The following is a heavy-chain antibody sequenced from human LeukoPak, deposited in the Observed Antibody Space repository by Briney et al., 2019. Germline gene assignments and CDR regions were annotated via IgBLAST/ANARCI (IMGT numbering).Heavy chain of an antibody. V-gene: IGHV1-2*02. CDR2: INPNSGGT. CDR1: GYTFTGYY. Sequence: ASVNVSCKASGYTFTGYYMHWVRQAPGQGLEWMGWINPNSGGTNYAQKFQGRVTMTRDTSISTAYMELSRLRSDDTAVYYCARVVRITMVRGVITPTYYFDYWGQGTLVTVSS. CDR3: ARVVRITMVRGVITPTYYFDY. D-gene: IGHD3-10*01. J-gene: IGHJ4*02.